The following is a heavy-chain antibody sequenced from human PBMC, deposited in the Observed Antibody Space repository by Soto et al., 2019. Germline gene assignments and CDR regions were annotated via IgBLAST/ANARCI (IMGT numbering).Heavy chain of an antibody. CDR1: GFTFTSSA. J-gene: IGHJ6*02. Sequence: SVKVSCKASGFTFTSSAVQWVRQARGQRLEWIGWIVVGSGNTNYAQKFQERVTITRDMSTSTAYMELSSLRSEDTAVYYCAADGPGGSYYHYGMDVWGQGTTVTVSS. CDR2: IVVGSGNT. V-gene: IGHV1-58*01. D-gene: IGHD1-26*01. CDR3: AADGPGGSYYHYGMDV.